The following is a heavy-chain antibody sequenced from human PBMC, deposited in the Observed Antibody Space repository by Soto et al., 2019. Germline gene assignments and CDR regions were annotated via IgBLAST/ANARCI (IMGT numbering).Heavy chain of an antibody. CDR1: GGSISSYY. Sequence: PSETLSLTCTVSGGSISSYYWIWIRQPPGKGLEWIGYIYYSGSTNYNPSLKSRVTISVDTSKNQFSLKLSSVTAADTAVYYCARHQGENDYIWGSYRYTVSYFDYWGQGTLVTVS. CDR2: IYYSGST. V-gene: IGHV4-59*08. D-gene: IGHD3-16*02. CDR3: ARHQGENDYIWGSYRYTVSYFDY. J-gene: IGHJ4*02.